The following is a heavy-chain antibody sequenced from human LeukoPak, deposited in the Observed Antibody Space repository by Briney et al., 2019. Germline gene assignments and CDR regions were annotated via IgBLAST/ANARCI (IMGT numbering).Heavy chain of an antibody. CDR3: AKGHYGSGSWDY. D-gene: IGHD3-10*01. J-gene: IGHJ4*02. Sequence: GRSLRLSCAASGFTFSDYAMLWVRQAPGKGLEWVAVISYDGNNKYYTDSVKGRFTISRDNSQNTLYLQMNSLRAEDTAVYYCAKGHYGSGSWDYWGQGTLVTVSS. CDR1: GFTFSDYA. V-gene: IGHV3-30-3*01. CDR2: ISYDGNNK.